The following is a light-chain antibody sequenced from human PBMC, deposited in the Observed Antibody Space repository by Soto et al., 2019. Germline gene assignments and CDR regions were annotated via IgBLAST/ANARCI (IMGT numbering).Light chain of an antibody. V-gene: IGKV3-11*01. CDR1: QSVGTS. CDR3: QHRSSWHSS. Sequence: DIVLTQSPATLSLSPGDRATLSCRASQSVGTSLAWYKQQPGQAPRLLIHDAAYRASGIPERFRGSGSGTAFSPSISRLEPDDFAVYYCQHRSSWHSSFGRGPKVEV. CDR2: DAA. J-gene: IGKJ1*01.